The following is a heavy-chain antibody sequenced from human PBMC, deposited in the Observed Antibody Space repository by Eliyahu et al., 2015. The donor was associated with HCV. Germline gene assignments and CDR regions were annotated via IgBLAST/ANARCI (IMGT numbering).Heavy chain of an antibody. V-gene: IGHV5-51*01. Sequence: EVQLVQSGAEVKXPGESLXISCKCSGYDFTNYWXVWVRQMPGKGLECMGIIYPGDSDTRYSPSFQGQVTISADRSITTAYLQWSSLKASDTAIYFCARRIGGYLDYWGQGTLVTVSS. CDR3: ARRIGGYLDY. CDR1: GYDFTNYW. CDR2: IYPGDSDT. D-gene: IGHD3-16*01. J-gene: IGHJ4*02.